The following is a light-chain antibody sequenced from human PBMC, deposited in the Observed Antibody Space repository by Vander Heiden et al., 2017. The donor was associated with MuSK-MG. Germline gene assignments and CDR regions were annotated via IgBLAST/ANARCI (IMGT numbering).Light chain of an antibody. J-gene: IGKJ1*01. CDR1: QSIRNY. CDR3: QQSDSTFWT. V-gene: IGKV1-39*01. CDR2: DAS. Sequence: DIEMTQSPASLSASIGDRVTITCRASQSIRNYLTWHQQTGGDAPKLLIYDASTLQSGVPSRFSGSGSGTDFTLTISRLQPEDFATYYCQQSDSTFWTFGQGTKVEIK.